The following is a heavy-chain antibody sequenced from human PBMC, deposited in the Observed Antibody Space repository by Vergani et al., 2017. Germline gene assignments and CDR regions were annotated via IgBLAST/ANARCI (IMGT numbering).Heavy chain of an antibody. CDR3: ARVRPAAKTTAFDY. Sequence: QVQLQQWGAGLLKPSETLSLTCAVYGGSFSGYYWSWIRQPPGKGLEWIGEINHSGSTNYNPSLKSRVTISVDTSKNQFSLKLSSVTAADTAVYYCARVRPAAKTTAFDYWGQGTLVTVSS. V-gene: IGHV4-34*01. J-gene: IGHJ4*02. CDR2: INHSGST. D-gene: IGHD2-2*01. CDR1: GGSFSGYY.